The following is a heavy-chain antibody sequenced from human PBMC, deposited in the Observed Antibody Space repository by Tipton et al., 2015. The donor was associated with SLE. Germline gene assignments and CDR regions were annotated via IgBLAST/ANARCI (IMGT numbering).Heavy chain of an antibody. CDR2: FYGGST. Sequence: TLSLTCTVSGGSINSRYWSWIRQPPGKGLEWIGYFYGGSTSYNPSLRGRVTISGDTSKNQFSLKLNSVTTADTAIYYCARRGDWWDSFDIWDQGTMVTVSS. CDR3: ARRGDWWDSFDI. V-gene: IGHV4-4*08. J-gene: IGHJ3*02. CDR1: GGSINSRY. D-gene: IGHD2-21*02.